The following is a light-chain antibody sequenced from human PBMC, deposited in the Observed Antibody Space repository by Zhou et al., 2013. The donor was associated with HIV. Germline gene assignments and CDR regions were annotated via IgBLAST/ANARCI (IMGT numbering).Light chain of an antibody. V-gene: IGLV2-8*01. CDR1: SSDVGAYNH. J-gene: IGLJ3*02. CDR2: EVS. Sequence: QSALTQPPSASGSPGQSVTISCTGTSSDVGAYNHVSWYQQYPGKAPKLMIYEVSQRPLGVPDRFSGSKSGNTASLTVSGLQAEDEGDYYCGTWDNSLSAVFGGGTKLTVL. CDR3: GTWDNSLSAV.